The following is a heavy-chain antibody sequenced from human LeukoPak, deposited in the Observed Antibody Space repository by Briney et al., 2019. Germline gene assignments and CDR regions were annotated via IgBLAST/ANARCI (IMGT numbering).Heavy chain of an antibody. CDR3: ARHMTPATTTPYYYGMDV. J-gene: IGHJ6*02. CDR1: GFIFSSYS. CDR2: ISNSGLYI. Sequence: PGGSLRLSCAASGFIFSSYSMNWVRQAPGKGLEWVSSISNSGLYIFYADSVKGRFTMSRGNGKNSLFLQMNSLRAEDTAVYFCARHMTPATTTPYYYGMDVWGQGTTVTVSS. D-gene: IGHD4-11*01. V-gene: IGHV3-21*01.